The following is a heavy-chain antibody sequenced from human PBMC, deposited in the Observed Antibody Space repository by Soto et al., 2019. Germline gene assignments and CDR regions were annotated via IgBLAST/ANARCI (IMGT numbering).Heavy chain of an antibody. CDR3: TRDLIQLLSPYGMDV. CDR1: GFTFGDYA. Sequence: GGSLRLSCTASGFTFGDYAMSWFRQAPGKGLEWVGFIRSKAYGGTTEYAASVKGRFTISRDDSKSIAYLQMNSLKTEDTAVYYCTRDLIQLLSPYGMDVWGQGTTVTVSS. V-gene: IGHV3-49*03. CDR2: IRSKAYGGTT. D-gene: IGHD2-8*01. J-gene: IGHJ6*02.